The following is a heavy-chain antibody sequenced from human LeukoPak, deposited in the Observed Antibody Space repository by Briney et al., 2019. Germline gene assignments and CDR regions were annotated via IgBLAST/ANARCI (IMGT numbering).Heavy chain of an antibody. CDR2: ISLDGSNK. D-gene: IGHD1-14*01. CDR1: RFTFRNYG. J-gene: IGHJ4*02. CDR3: AKDYHLHGATFPGH. Sequence: GTSQRLSCAASRFTFRNYGMHWVRQAPGKGLEWLTLISLDGSNKFYADSVKGRFTISRDNSKDTLYLKMDALRPEDTAVYFCAKDYHLHGATFPGHWGQGTLVTVSS. V-gene: IGHV3-30*18.